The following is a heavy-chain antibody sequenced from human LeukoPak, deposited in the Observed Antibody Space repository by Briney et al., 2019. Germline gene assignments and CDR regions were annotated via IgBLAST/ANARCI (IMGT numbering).Heavy chain of an antibody. CDR1: GGSFSSYY. D-gene: IGHD3-10*01. CDR2: ITHSRST. V-gene: IGHV4-34*01. Sequence: KPSETLSLTCAVYGGSFSSYYWSWIRQSPGKGLEWIGEITHSRSTNYNPSLKSRVTISLDTSKSQFSLKLTSVTAADTAVYYCARVTRFTQFVELWFDSWGQGTLLTVSS. J-gene: IGHJ5*01. CDR3: ARVTRFTQFVELWFDS.